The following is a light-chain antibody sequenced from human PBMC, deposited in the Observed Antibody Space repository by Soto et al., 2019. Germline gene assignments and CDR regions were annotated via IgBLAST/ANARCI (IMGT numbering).Light chain of an antibody. CDR2: KAS. V-gene: IGKV1-5*03. CDR1: QSISSW. J-gene: IGKJ1*01. Sequence: DIQMTQSPSTLSASVGDRVTITCRASQSISSWLAWYQQKPGKAPKLLIYKASSLESGVPSRFSGSGSGTEFTLTISSLQPDDFATYYCQQYNSYSSRTFGQGTRWIS. CDR3: QQYNSYSSRT.